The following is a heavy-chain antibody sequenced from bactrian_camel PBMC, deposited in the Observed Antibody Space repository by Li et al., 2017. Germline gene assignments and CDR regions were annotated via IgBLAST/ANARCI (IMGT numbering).Heavy chain of an antibody. D-gene: IGHD6*01. Sequence: VQLVESGGGSVQAGGSLRLSCSGFEDDSRDLMAWFRQAPGKEREGVASIAGAGDTMYADAVKGRFTISHDKASNTVYLQMDNLKPEDTAMYQCMAERFSGLNVFMEYGGSWRGHGTQVTVS. CDR3: MAERFSGLNVFMEYGGSW. CDR2: IAGAGDT. V-gene: IGHV3S53*01. CDR1: EDDSRDL. J-gene: IGHJ4*01.